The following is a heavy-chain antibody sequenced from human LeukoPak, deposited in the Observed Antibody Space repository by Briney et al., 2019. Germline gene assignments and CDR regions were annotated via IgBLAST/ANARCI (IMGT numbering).Heavy chain of an antibody. Sequence: GGSLRLSCAASGFTFNNYAMSWVRQAPGKGLEWVSTVSGSGAIAYYTDSDKGRFTISRDNSKNTLYLQMGSLTTEDMAVYYCARGSHRRYSSSWYSLWGQGTLVTVSS. CDR3: ARGSHRRYSSSWYSL. V-gene: IGHV3-23*01. J-gene: IGHJ4*02. CDR2: VSGSGAIA. D-gene: IGHD6-13*01. CDR1: GFTFNNYA.